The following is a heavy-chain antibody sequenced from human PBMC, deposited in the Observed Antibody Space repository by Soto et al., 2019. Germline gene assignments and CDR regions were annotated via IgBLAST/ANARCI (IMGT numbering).Heavy chain of an antibody. CDR3: AXVGSISWYESYYYGMDV. CDR2: LNQDGSEK. CDR1: GFTFTCYW. Sequence: GGSLRLSCSASGFTFTCYWMSWFRQAPGKGLGWVANLNQDGSEKNCVDSVRGRFTISRDNSKNKLYLQMNSLRAEDTAVYYCAXVGSISWYESYYYGMDVWRQGTTVTVSS. V-gene: IGHV3-7*01. J-gene: IGHJ6*02. D-gene: IGHD6-13*01.